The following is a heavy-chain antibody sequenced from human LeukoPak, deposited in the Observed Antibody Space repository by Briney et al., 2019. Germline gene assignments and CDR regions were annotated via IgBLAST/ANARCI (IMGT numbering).Heavy chain of an antibody. CDR1: GFSFSSNG. V-gene: IGHV3-30*02. D-gene: IGHD2-8*02. J-gene: IGHJ6*02. Sequence: GGPLRLSCAASGFSFSSNGIHWVRQAPGKGLEWVSFIQTGGDPKYYADSVRGRFTISRDNSKKTCSLQMDSLRVEDTATYYCAREASTEIIGGMDVRGQGTTVTVTS. CDR3: AREASTEIIGGMDV. CDR2: IQTGGDPK.